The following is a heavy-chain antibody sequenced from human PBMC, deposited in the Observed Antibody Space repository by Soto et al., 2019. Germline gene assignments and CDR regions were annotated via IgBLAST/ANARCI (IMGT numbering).Heavy chain of an antibody. CDR1: SCSITSYNC. CDR2: IYHSGST. CDR3: ARYGDYDYYYYYMDV. D-gene: IGHD4-17*01. J-gene: IGHJ6*03. Sequence: SRTCPVSSCSITSYNCWSWVLQPPGKGLEWIGEIYHSGSTNYNPSLKSRVTISVDKSKNQFSLKLSSVTDADTAVYYCARYGDYDYYYYYMDVWGKGTTVTVSS. V-gene: IGHV4-4*02.